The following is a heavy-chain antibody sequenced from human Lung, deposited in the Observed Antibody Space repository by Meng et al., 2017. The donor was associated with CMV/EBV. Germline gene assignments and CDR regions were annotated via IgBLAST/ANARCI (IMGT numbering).Heavy chain of an antibody. CDR3: TRDFGSGSQRYGGYYGKDG. CDR2: IYSGGTT. CDR1: DFTVSSNY. Sequence: GESXKISCAASDFTVSSNYMSWVRQAPGKGLEWGSLIYSGGTTYYADSVKGRFTISRDNSKNTLYIQMNSLRAEDMAVYYCTRDFGSGSQRYGGYYGKDGWXQGTXVTVSS. D-gene: IGHD3-10*01. J-gene: IGHJ6*02. V-gene: IGHV3-53*01.